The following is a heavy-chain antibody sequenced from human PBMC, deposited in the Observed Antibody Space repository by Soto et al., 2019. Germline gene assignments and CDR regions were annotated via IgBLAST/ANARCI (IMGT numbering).Heavy chain of an antibody. CDR3: AKDPRGYSYAIDAFDI. CDR1: GFTFSSYA. J-gene: IGHJ3*02. V-gene: IGHV3-23*01. CDR2: ISGSGGST. D-gene: IGHD5-18*01. Sequence: GGSLRLSCAASGFTFSSYAMSWVRQAPGKGLEWVSAISGSGGSTYYADSVKGRFTISRDNSKNTLYLQMNSLRAEDTAVYYCAKDPRGYSYAIDAFDIWGQGTMVTVSS.